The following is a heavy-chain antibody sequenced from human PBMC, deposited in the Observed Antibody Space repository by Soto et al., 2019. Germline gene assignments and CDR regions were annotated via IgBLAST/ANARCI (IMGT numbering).Heavy chain of an antibody. CDR3: ARHNGYNEGRYYYYYGMDV. CDR1: GYSFTSYW. V-gene: IGHV5-51*01. Sequence: GASLKISFKGSGYSFTSYWIGWVRQMPGKGLDWMGIIYPGDSDTRYSPSFQGQVTISADKSISTAYLQWSSLKASDTAMYYCARHNGYNEGRYYYYYGMDVWGQGTTVTVSS. CDR2: IYPGDSDT. J-gene: IGHJ6*02. D-gene: IGHD5-12*01.